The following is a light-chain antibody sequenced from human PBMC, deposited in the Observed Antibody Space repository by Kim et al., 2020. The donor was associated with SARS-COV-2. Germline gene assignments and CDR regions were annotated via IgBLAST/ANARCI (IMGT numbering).Light chain of an antibody. CDR1: SSDVGSYNR. CDR2: EVS. CDR3: SSYASSSTVV. Sequence: GQAVTITCTGTSSDVGSYNRVSWYKQPPGTAPKVMIYEVSNRPSGVPDRFSGSKSGNMASLTISGLQAEDEADYYCSSYASSSTVVFGGGTQLTVL. J-gene: IGLJ2*01. V-gene: IGLV2-18*02.